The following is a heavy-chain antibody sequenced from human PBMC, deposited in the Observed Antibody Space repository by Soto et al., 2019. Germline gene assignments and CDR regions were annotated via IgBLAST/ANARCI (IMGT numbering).Heavy chain of an antibody. V-gene: IGHV1-3*01. D-gene: IGHD6-19*01. CDR2: ISAGNGNA. CDR1: GYAFRRYA. CDR3: AREGQWLAGDY. J-gene: IGHJ4*02. Sequence: QVRLVQSGAEVKEPGASVRVSCRASGYAFRRYAMHWVRHAPGQSLEWVGWISAGNGNARYSQDFQDRVTITRDTSANTLYMGMSSLKSEDTAVYYCAREGQWLAGDYWGQGTLVTVSP.